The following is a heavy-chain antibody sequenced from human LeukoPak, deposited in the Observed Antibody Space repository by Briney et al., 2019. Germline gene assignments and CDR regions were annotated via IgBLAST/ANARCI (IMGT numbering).Heavy chain of an antibody. J-gene: IGHJ6*02. CDR3: ARHDDMGLFQHGMDV. D-gene: IGHD1-1*01. CDR2: IHYSGYT. CDR1: GGPVSGYF. Sequence: PSETLSLTCTVSGGPVSGYFWSWNRQPPGKGLEWIGYIHYSGYTIYSPSFGSRVSISVDTSKNNFSLRLSSVTAADTAVYYCARHDDMGLFQHGMDVWGQGTTVTVSS. V-gene: IGHV4-59*08.